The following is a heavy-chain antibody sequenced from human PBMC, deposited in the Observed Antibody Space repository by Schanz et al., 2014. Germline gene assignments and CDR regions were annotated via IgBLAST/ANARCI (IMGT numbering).Heavy chain of an antibody. D-gene: IGHD3-10*01. J-gene: IGHJ4*02. CDR1: GFTFSDYW. CDR2: IKHDGSVK. Sequence: EVQLLESGGGLVQPGGSLRLSCTASGFTFSDYWMSWVRQAPGKGPEWVANIKHDGSVKDYVDSVKGRFTISRDNSKNSLYLQMNSLRAEDTAVYYCARIGGSVFDYWAQGTLVTVSS. V-gene: IGHV3-7*05. CDR3: ARIGGSVFDY.